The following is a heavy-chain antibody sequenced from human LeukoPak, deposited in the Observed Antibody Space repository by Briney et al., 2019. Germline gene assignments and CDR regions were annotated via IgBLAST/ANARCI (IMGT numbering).Heavy chain of an antibody. Sequence: SETLSLTCTVSGASLNDYFWSWIRQPPGKGLEWIGNVHHTFSSNFSPSLKSRVTISMDTSKSQVSLRLSSVTAADTAVYYCAYYSVLGRTFDYWGQGTLVTVSS. CDR3: AYYSVLGRTFDY. J-gene: IGHJ4*02. D-gene: IGHD4-11*01. V-gene: IGHV4-59*01. CDR2: VHHTFSS. CDR1: GASLNDYF.